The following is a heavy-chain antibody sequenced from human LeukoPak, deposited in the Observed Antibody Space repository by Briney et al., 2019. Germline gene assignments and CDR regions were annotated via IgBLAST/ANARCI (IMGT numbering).Heavy chain of an antibody. Sequence: SETLSLTCAVSGVPFSNYHWSWVRQSPEKGLEWIGEINHSGYTNYNPSLKSRVTISIDTSKNQFSLMLTSVTAADSGVYFCTRAVAGHPDWGQGTLVTVSS. D-gene: IGHD6-19*01. J-gene: IGHJ4*02. V-gene: IGHV4-34*01. CDR3: TRAVAGHPD. CDR1: GVPFSNYH. CDR2: INHSGYT.